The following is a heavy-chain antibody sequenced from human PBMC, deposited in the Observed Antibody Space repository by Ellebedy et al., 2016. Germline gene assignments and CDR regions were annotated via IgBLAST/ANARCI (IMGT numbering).Heavy chain of an antibody. CDR2: IHYSGNT. CDR1: GGSISSYY. Sequence: SETLSLXXIVSGGSISSYYWSWIRKPPGKGLEWIGYIHYSGNTNYNPSLKSRVTISVDTSKNQFSLNLRSVTAADTAVYYCARDKVDTAITSFYYGLDVWGQGTTVTVSS. V-gene: IGHV4-59*12. J-gene: IGHJ6*02. CDR3: ARDKVDTAITSFYYGLDV. D-gene: IGHD5-18*01.